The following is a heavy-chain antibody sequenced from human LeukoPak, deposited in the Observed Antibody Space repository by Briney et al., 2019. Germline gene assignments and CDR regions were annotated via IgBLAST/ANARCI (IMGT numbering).Heavy chain of an antibody. V-gene: IGHV3-33*01. D-gene: IGHD3-22*01. CDR3: ARDYYDSSGDAFDI. CDR2: IWYDGSNK. Sequence: GGSQRLSCAASGFTFSSYGMHWVRQAPGKGLEWVAVIWYDGSNKYYADSVKGRFTISRDNSKNTLYLQMNSLRAEDTAVYYCARDYYDSSGDAFDIWGQGTMVTVSS. J-gene: IGHJ3*02. CDR1: GFTFSSYG.